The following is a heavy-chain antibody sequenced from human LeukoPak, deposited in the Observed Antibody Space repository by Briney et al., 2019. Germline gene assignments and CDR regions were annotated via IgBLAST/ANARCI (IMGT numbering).Heavy chain of an antibody. J-gene: IGHJ3*02. Sequence: SETLSLTCTVSGGSISSYYWSWIRQPAGKGLEWIGRIYTSGSTNYNPSLKSRVTISVDTSKNQFSLKLSSVTAADTAVYYCAREGAYYYDSSGSHAFDIWGQGTMVTVSS. CDR1: GGSISSYY. D-gene: IGHD3-22*01. CDR3: AREGAYYYDSSGSHAFDI. CDR2: IYTSGST. V-gene: IGHV4-4*07.